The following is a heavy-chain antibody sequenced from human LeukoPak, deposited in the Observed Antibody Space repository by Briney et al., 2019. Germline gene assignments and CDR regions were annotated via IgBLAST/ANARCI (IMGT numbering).Heavy chain of an antibody. J-gene: IGHJ4*02. CDR1: GFTFSTYA. V-gene: IGHV3-23*01. CDR3: AREWLSPQGGLDS. D-gene: IGHD3-22*01. Sequence: GGSLRLSCAASGFTFSTYAMSWVRQAPGKGLEWLSALIDSGTSTFYAESVKGRFTISRDNSKNTLSLQMNSLRVQDTAVYFCAREWLSPQGGLDSWGQGTLVIVSS. CDR2: LIDSGTST.